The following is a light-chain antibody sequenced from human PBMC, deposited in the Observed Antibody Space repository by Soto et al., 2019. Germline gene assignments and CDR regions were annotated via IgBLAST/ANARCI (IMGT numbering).Light chain of an antibody. V-gene: IGKV3-20*01. CDR2: GAS. CDR1: QSVSSSY. J-gene: IGKJ2*01. Sequence: EIVLTQSPGTLSLSPGERATLSCRASQSVSSSYLAWYQQKPGQAHRLLIYGASSRATGIPDRFSGSGSGTDFTLTISRLEPEDFAVYYCQQYGNSQYTFGQATKLAIK. CDR3: QQYGNSQYT.